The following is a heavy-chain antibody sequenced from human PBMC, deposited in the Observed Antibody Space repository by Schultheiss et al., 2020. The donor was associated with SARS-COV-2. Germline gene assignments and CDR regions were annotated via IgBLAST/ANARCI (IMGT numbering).Heavy chain of an antibody. CDR2: ISGSGGST. V-gene: IGHV3-23*01. CDR3: AKDRGTSLLWFGEDAFDI. Sequence: GGSLRLSCAASGFTFSSGGMVWVRQTPEKGLEWVSAISGSGGSTYYADSVKGRFTISRDNSKNTLYLQMNSLRAEDTAVYYCAKDRGTSLLWFGEDAFDIWGQGTMVTVSS. J-gene: IGHJ3*02. D-gene: IGHD3-10*01. CDR1: GFTFSSGG.